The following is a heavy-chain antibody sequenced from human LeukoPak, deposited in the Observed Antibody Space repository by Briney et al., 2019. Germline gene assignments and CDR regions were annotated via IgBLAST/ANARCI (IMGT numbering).Heavy chain of an antibody. CDR1: GDSVSSDSAA. CDR3: ARKGTVTTPFDY. D-gene: IGHD4-11*01. Sequence: SQTLSLTCAISGDSVSSDSAAWNWIRQSPSRGLEWLGRTYYRSKWFSDYALSVKSRITINADTSKNQFSLQLNSVTPKDTAVYYCARKGTVTTPFDYWGQGILVTVSS. CDR2: TYYRSKWFS. V-gene: IGHV6-1*01. J-gene: IGHJ4*02.